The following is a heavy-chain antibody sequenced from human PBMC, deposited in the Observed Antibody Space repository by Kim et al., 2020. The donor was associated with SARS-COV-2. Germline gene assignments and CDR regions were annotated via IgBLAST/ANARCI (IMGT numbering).Heavy chain of an antibody. V-gene: IGHV3-23*01. J-gene: IGHJ4*02. Sequence: ADSVKGRFTISKDNSKNALYLQMDSLRVDDTAIYFCAKDRGELGGWTVFHDWGQGTLVTVSS. CDR3: AKDRGELGGWTVFHD. D-gene: IGHD6-19*01.